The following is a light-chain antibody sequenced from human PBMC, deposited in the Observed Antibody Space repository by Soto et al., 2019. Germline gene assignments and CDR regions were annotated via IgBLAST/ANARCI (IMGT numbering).Light chain of an antibody. Sequence: QSALTQPASMSGSPGQSITISCTGTSSDVGGYTYVSWYQHHPGKAPKLLIYEVSNRPSGVSNRFSGSKSGNTASLTISGLQTDDEADYYCTSYTSDRPYVFGTGTKVTVL. CDR1: SSDVGGYTY. V-gene: IGLV2-14*01. J-gene: IGLJ1*01. CDR3: TSYTSDRPYV. CDR2: EVS.